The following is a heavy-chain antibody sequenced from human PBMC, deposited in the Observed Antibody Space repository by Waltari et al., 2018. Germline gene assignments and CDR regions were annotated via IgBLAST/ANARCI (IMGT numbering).Heavy chain of an antibody. CDR2: INHSGST. V-gene: IGHV4-38-2*01. CDR1: DYSISSGFY. Sequence: QVHLQVSGPGLVPPSETRSLTCAVSDYSISSGFYWGWIRQPPGKGLEWIGSINHSGSTFYNPSLKSRVTISVDTALNHFSLKLNSVTATDTAVYYCARQGGYINVWWEDYWYFDHGGRGTLVTVSS. D-gene: IGHD1-26*01. J-gene: IGHJ2*01. CDR3: ARQGGYINVWWEDYWYFDH.